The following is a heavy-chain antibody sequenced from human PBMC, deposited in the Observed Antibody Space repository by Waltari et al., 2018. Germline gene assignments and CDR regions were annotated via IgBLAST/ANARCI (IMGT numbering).Heavy chain of an antibody. V-gene: IGHV1-2*06. D-gene: IGHD2-15*01. CDR2: INPNSGGT. CDR1: GYTFTGYY. J-gene: IGHJ3*02. CDR3: ARVGCSGGSCYAVAFDI. Sequence: QVQLVQSGAEVKKPGASVKVSCKASGYTFTGYYMHWVRPAPGQGLEWMGRINPNSGGTNYAQKFQGRVTMTRDTSISTAYMELSRLRSDDTAVYYCARVGCSGGSCYAVAFDIWGQGTMVTVSS.